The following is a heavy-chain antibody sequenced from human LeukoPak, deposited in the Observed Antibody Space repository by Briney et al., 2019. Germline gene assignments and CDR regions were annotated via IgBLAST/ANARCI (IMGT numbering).Heavy chain of an antibody. V-gene: IGHV2-70*11. CDR3: ARTPPVAAAGSFDY. D-gene: IGHD6-13*01. CDR1: GFSLSTSGMC. Sequence: GSGPTLVNPTQTLTLTCTFPGFSLSTSGMCVSWIRQPPGKALEWLARIDWDDDKYYSTSLKTRLTISMDTSKNQVVLTMTNMDPVDTATYYCARTPPVAAAGSFDYWGQGTLVTVSS. CDR2: IDWDDDK. J-gene: IGHJ4*02.